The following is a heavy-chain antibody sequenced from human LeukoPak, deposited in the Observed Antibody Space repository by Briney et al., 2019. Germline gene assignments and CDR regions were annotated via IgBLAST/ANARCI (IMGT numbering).Heavy chain of an antibody. Sequence: ASVKVSCKASGYTFTGYYMHWVRQAPGQGLEWMGWINPNSGGTNYAQKFQGRVTMTRDTSISTAYMELSRLRSDDTAVYYCARDSPLFGIAEDYWGQGTLVTVSS. J-gene: IGHJ4*02. CDR1: GYTFTGYY. D-gene: IGHD6-13*01. V-gene: IGHV1-2*02. CDR3: ARDSPLFGIAEDY. CDR2: INPNSGGT.